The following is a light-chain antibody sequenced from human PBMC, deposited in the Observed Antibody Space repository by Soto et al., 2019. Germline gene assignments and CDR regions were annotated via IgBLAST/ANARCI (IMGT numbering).Light chain of an antibody. V-gene: IGLV1-51*01. CDR2: DNN. J-gene: IGLJ2*01. CDR1: SSNIGNNY. Sequence: QAVLTQPPSVSAAPGQKVTISCSGSSSNIGNNYVSWYQQLPGTAPKLLIYDNNKRPSGIPDRFSSSKSGTSATLGITGLQTGDEADYYCGTWDSSLSVVFGGGTQLTVL. CDR3: GTWDSSLSVV.